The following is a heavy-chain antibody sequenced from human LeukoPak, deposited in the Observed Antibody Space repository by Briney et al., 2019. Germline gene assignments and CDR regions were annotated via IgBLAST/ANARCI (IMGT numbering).Heavy chain of an antibody. CDR1: DFPFIGYT. CDR3: AKAPVTSCRGAFCYPFDY. Sequence: GGSLRLSCAASDFPFIGYTMHWVRQAPGKGLEWVSAMSSSDDGRYYAASVRGRFTISRDTSRSTLYLQMNSLRAEDAAVYYCAKAPVTSCRGAFCYPFDYWGQGTLVTVSS. D-gene: IGHD2-15*01. V-gene: IGHV3-23*01. J-gene: IGHJ4*02. CDR2: MSSSDDGR.